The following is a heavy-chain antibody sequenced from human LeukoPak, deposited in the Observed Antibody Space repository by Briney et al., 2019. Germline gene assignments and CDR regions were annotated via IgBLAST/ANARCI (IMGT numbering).Heavy chain of an antibody. CDR2: ISGSGGST. V-gene: IGHV3-23*01. Sequence: PGGSLRLSCAASGFTFSSFTMNWVRQAPGKGLEWVSAISGSGGSTYYADSVKGRFTISRGNSKNTLYLQMNSLRAEDTAVYYCAKDRDSMATITPDAFDIWGQGTMVTVSS. CDR1: GFTFSSFT. D-gene: IGHD5-24*01. J-gene: IGHJ3*02. CDR3: AKDRDSMATITPDAFDI.